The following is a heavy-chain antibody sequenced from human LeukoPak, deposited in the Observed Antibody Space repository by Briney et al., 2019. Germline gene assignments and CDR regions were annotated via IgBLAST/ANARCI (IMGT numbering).Heavy chain of an antibody. Sequence: GGSLRLSCAASGFTFNTYGMSWVRQAPGKGLEWVSGISGSGGATHYADSVKGRFTVSRDDPHNTLYLQMNSVRAEDTAVYYCATVIAYRGYMDVWGKGTTVTISS. V-gene: IGHV3-23*01. CDR3: ATVIAYRGYMDV. CDR2: ISGSGGAT. J-gene: IGHJ6*03. D-gene: IGHD6-13*01. CDR1: GFTFNTYG.